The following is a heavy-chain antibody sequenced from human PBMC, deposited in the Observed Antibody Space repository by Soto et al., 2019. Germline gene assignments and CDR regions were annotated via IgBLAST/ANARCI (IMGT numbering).Heavy chain of an antibody. J-gene: IGHJ5*01. CDR1: GFMFGSYA. Sequence: GGSLRLSCATSGFMFGSYAMNWVRQAPGKGLEWVSVISGGGSTTNYADSVRGRFTTSRDSSTDTVYLQMYSLRVEDTAVYYCAKARKYSSPYDSWGQGTLVTVSS. V-gene: IGHV3-23*01. CDR2: ISGGGSTT. D-gene: IGHD6-19*01. CDR3: AKARKYSSPYDS.